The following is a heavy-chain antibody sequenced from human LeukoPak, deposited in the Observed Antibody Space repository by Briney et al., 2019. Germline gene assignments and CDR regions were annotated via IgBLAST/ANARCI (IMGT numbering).Heavy chain of an antibody. J-gene: IGHJ4*02. Sequence: PGVSLRLYCAASGFTVSSNYMSWVRQAPGKGLEWVSVIYSGGSTYYADSVKSRFTMYRDNSKNMLYLQMNSMRAEETAVYYCARGPGGAYVTYYFDSWGLGTLVTVSS. V-gene: IGHV3-66*01. CDR2: IYSGGST. CDR1: GFTVSSNY. CDR3: ARGPGGAYVTYYFDS. D-gene: IGHD3-16*01.